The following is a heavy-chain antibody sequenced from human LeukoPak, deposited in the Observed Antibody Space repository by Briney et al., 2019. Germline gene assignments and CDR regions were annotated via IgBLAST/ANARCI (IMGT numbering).Heavy chain of an antibody. J-gene: IGHJ3*02. CDR2: IRQDGGQT. Sequence: GGSLRLSCAVSGFTISSYWMSWARQAPGKGLEWVANIRQDGGQTYYVDSVKGRFTISRDNAKNSLYLQVNSLRAEDTAVYYCARDKHNPGSAFDIWGQGTMLTVSS. CDR3: ARDKHNPGSAFDI. D-gene: IGHD5-24*01. V-gene: IGHV3-7*01. CDR1: GFTISSYW.